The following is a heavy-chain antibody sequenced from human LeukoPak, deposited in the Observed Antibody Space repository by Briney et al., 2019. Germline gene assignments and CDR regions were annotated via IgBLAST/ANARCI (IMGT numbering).Heavy chain of an antibody. CDR3: ARDMGGYYYYYYMDV. D-gene: IGHD3-10*01. CDR2: INPSGGST. CDR1: GYTFTSYY. V-gene: IGHV1-46*01. Sequence: GASVKVSCKASGYTFTSYYMHWVRQAPGQGLEWMGIINPSGGSTSYAQKFQGRVTMTRDMSTSTVYMELSSLRSEDTAVYYCARDMGGYYYYYYMDVWGKGTTVTVS. J-gene: IGHJ6*03.